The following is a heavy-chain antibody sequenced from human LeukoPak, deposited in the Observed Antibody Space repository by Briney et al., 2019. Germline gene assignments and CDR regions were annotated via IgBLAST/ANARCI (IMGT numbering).Heavy chain of an antibody. CDR2: ISYDGSNK. Sequence: GGSLRLSCAASGFTFSSYSMNWVRQAPGKGLEWVAVISYDGSNKYYADSVKGRFTISRDNSKNTLYLQMNSLRAEDTAVYYCARDEWLGYWGQGTLVTVSS. CDR3: ARDEWLGY. J-gene: IGHJ4*02. V-gene: IGHV3-30*03. D-gene: IGHD6-19*01. CDR1: GFTFSSYS.